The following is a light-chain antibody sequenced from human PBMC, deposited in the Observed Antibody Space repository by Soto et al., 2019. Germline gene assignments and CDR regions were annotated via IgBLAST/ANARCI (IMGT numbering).Light chain of an antibody. Sequence: DIPMTQSPSSLSASVGDRVTITCRASQNINNYLNWYQQKPGKAPKVLIYAASGLQSGVPSRFSGNGFGTDFTLTISSLQPEDLATYYCQQSYNLLTFGGGTKVEIK. V-gene: IGKV1-39*01. CDR2: AAS. CDR1: QNINNY. J-gene: IGKJ4*01. CDR3: QQSYNLLT.